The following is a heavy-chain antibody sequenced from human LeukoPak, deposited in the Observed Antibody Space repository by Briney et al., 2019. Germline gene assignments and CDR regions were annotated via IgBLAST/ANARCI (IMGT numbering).Heavy chain of an antibody. V-gene: IGHV3-48*01. D-gene: IGHD6-13*01. CDR1: GFTFSSYS. CDR2: ISSSSSTI. J-gene: IGHJ5*02. CDR3: ATPVGQQLVEDWFDP. Sequence: GGSLRLSCAASGFTFSSYSMNWVRQAPGKGLEWVSYISSSSSTIYYADSVKGRFTISRDNAKNSLYLQMNSLRAEDTAVYYCATPVGQQLVEDWFDPWGQGTLVTVSS.